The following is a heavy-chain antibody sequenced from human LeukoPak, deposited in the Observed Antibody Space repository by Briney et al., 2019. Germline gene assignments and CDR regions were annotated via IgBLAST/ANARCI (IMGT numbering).Heavy chain of an antibody. Sequence: GGSLRLSCAVSGFIFGGNYIRWVRQARGKGLEWVSMIYSDGSIFHSDSVKGRFTMSRDNSRNTLDLRMNSLRVEDTAVYFCARDRRRLRGMNGDGDAFDIWGQGTMVTVSS. V-gene: IGHV3-53*01. CDR3: ARDRRRLRGMNGDGDAFDI. CDR1: GFIFGGNY. J-gene: IGHJ3*02. CDR2: IYSDGSI. D-gene: IGHD1-1*01.